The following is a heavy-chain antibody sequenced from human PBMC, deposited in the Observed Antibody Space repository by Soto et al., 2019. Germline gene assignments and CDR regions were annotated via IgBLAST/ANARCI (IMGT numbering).Heavy chain of an antibody. CDR2: IRSKAYGGTT. Sequence: EVPLVESGGGLVQPGRSLRLSCTASGFTFGDYAMSWVRQAPGKGLEWVGFIRSKAYGGTTEYAASVKGRFTISRDDSKSIAYLQMNSLKTEDTAVYYCTRAPRVRTMVPLLAYYWGQGTLVTVSS. CDR1: GFTFGDYA. CDR3: TRAPRVRTMVPLLAYY. J-gene: IGHJ4*02. V-gene: IGHV3-49*04. D-gene: IGHD3-10*01.